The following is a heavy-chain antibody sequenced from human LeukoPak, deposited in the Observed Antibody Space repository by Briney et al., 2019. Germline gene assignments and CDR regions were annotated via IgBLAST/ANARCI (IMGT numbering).Heavy chain of an antibody. D-gene: IGHD6-13*01. CDR1: GGSISSGSYY. V-gene: IGHV4-61*02. CDR3: ARDIAAAGGSWFDP. CDR2: IYTSGST. Sequence: SQTLSLTCTVSGGSISSGSYYWSWIRQPAGKGLEWIGRIYTSGSTNYNPSPKSRVTISVDTSKNQFSLKLSSVTAADTAVYYCARDIAAAGGSWFDPWGQGTLVTVSS. J-gene: IGHJ5*02.